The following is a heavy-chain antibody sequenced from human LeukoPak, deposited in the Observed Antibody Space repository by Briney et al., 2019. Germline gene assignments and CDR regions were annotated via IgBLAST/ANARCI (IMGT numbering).Heavy chain of an antibody. D-gene: IGHD1-26*01. CDR2: IIPIFGTA. J-gene: IGHJ4*02. CDR1: GGTFSSYA. V-gene: IGHV1-69*05. Sequence: VKVSCKASGGTFSSYAISWVRQAPGQGLEWMGGIIPIFGTANYAQKFQGRVTITTDESTSTAYMELSSLRSKDTAVYYCARSSSGDTWDLFDYWGQGTLVTVSS. CDR3: ARSSSGDTWDLFDY.